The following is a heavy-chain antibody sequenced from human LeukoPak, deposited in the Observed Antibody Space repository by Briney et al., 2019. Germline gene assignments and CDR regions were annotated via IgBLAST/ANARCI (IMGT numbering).Heavy chain of an antibody. CDR1: GFTFSSYS. Sequence: GGSLRLSCAASGFTFSSYSMNWVRQAPGKGLEWVSYISSSSSTIYYADSVKGRFTISRDNAKNSLYLQMNSLRDDDTAVYYCTGGGDSNVDTAMVSYYFDYWGQGTLVTVSS. D-gene: IGHD5-18*01. J-gene: IGHJ4*02. CDR3: TGGGDSNVDTAMVSYYFDY. CDR2: ISSSSSTI. V-gene: IGHV3-48*02.